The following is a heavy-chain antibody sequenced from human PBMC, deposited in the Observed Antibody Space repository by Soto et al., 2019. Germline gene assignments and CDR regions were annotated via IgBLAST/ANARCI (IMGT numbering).Heavy chain of an antibody. D-gene: IGHD3-22*01. Sequence: ASVKVSCKASGYSFSSYYIQWVRQAPGQGLEWMGVINPSGGSTGYAQKFQGRVTMTRDTSTSTVYMELSSLRSEDMAVYYCARVGSYYDSSAYHRPFDNWGQGTLVTVSS. CDR2: INPSGGST. CDR1: GYSFSSYY. CDR3: ARVGSYYDSSAYHRPFDN. J-gene: IGHJ4*02. V-gene: IGHV1-46*03.